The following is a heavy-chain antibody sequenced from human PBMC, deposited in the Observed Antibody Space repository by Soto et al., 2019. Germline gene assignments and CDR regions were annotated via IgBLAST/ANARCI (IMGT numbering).Heavy chain of an antibody. Sequence: QVQLQQWGAGLLKPSETLSLTCAVYGGSFSGYQWGWIRQPPGKGLEWIGNINHSGNTNYNPSLKSRVTISIDTSKNQFSLNLSSVTAADTAVYFCARFTGGWLVVDYWGQGPVVTVSS. CDR2: INHSGNT. CDR1: GGSFSGYQ. D-gene: IGHD6-19*01. V-gene: IGHV4-34*01. J-gene: IGHJ4*02. CDR3: ARFTGGWLVVDY.